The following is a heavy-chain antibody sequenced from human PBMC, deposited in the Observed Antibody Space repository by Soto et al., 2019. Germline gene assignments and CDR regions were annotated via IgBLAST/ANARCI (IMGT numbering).Heavy chain of an antibody. CDR3: ARAAGGSYPGRYFDY. J-gene: IGHJ4*02. V-gene: IGHV4-30-2*01. CDR1: GGSISSGGYS. CDR2: IYHSGST. Sequence: SETLSLTCAVSGGSISSGGYSWSWIRQPPGKGLEWIGYIYHSGSTYYNPSLKSRVTISVDRSKNQFSLKLSSVTAADTAVYYCARAAGGSYPGRYFDYWGQGTLVTVSS. D-gene: IGHD1-26*01.